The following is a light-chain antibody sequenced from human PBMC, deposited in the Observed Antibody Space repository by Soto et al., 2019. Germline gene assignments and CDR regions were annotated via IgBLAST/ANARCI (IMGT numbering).Light chain of an antibody. V-gene: IGKV3-15*01. CDR1: QSVSSN. Sequence: EIVMTQSPATLSVSPGERATLSCRASQSVSSNLDWYQQKPGKAPRLLIYGASTRATGIPARFSGSGSGTEFTLTISSLQSEDFAVYYCQQYNQWPPYTFGQGTKLEIK. J-gene: IGKJ2*01. CDR3: QQYNQWPPYT. CDR2: GAS.